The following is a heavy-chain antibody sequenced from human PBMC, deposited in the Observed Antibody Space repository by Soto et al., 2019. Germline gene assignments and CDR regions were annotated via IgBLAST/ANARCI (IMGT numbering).Heavy chain of an antibody. V-gene: IGHV1-69*13. D-gene: IGHD2-21*02. CDR1: GGTFNKFA. J-gene: IGHJ5*02. Sequence: SVKVSCKASGGTFNKFAFSWVRQAPGQGFEWMGGIIPVFRSANYAQRFRGRITITADEYTSTVYLYLNDLRSDDTAVYYCARRYCASDNCPLFYYFVDLWGQGTLVTVSS. CDR3: ARRYCASDNCPLFYYFVDL. CDR2: IIPVFRSA.